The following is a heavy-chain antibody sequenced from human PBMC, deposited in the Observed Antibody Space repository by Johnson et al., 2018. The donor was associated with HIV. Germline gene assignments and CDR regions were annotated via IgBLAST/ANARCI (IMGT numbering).Heavy chain of an antibody. CDR2: ISYDGGSK. D-gene: IGHD5-24*01. V-gene: IGHV3-30*04. CDR1: GFTFSSYP. J-gene: IGHJ3*02. CDR3: ARDGPWLQSQRDAFDI. Sequence: QVQLVESGGGVVQPGRSLRLSCAASGFTFSSYPMHWVRQAPGKGLEWVAIISYDGGSKYYADSVKGRFTVSRDNSKNTLYLQINSLRPEDTAVYYCARDGPWLQSQRDAFDIWGQGTMVTVSS.